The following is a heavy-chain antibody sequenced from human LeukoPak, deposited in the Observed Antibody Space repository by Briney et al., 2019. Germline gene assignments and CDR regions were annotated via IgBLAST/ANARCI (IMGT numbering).Heavy chain of an antibody. D-gene: IGHD3-10*01. V-gene: IGHV3-48*03. CDR3: ARAPYYYGSGSYPPDY. Sequence: GGSLRLSCAASRFTFSSYEMNWVRQAPGKGLEWVSYISSSGSTIYYADSVKGRFTISRDNAKNSLYLQMNSLRAEDTAVYYCARAPYYYGSGSYPPDYWGQGTLVTVSS. J-gene: IGHJ4*02. CDR2: ISSSGSTI. CDR1: RFTFSSYE.